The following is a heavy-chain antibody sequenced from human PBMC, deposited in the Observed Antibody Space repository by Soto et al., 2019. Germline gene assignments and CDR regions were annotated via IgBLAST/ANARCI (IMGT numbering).Heavy chain of an antibody. D-gene: IGHD3-3*01. Sequence: ASVNVSCKSSGYTFTSYCISWVRQAPGQGLECMGWISAYNGNTNYAQKLQGRVTMTTDTSTSTAYMELRSLRSDDTAVYYCARGDFWSGYYYFDYCGKGTLVTVSS. V-gene: IGHV1-18*01. CDR1: GYTFTSYC. CDR3: ARGDFWSGYYYFDY. CDR2: ISAYNGNT. J-gene: IGHJ4*02.